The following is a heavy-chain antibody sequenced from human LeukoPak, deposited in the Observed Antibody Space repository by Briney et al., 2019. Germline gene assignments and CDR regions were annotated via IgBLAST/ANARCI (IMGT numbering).Heavy chain of an antibody. V-gene: IGHV1-2*02. Sequence: ASVTVSCKASGFTFTSYSIHWVRPAPGQGREWMGWINPNSGGTNYAQKFQGRVTMTRDTSISTAYMELSRLRSDDTAVYYCARGASIVVAGWSDAFDIWGQGTMVTVSS. D-gene: IGHD6-19*01. CDR1: GFTFTSYS. CDR3: ARGASIVVAGWSDAFDI. CDR2: INPNSGGT. J-gene: IGHJ3*02.